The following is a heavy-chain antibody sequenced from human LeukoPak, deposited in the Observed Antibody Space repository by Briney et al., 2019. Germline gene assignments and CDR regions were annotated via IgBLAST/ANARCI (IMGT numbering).Heavy chain of an antibody. CDR2: ISSSSSTI. CDR1: GFTFSSYS. CDR3: AKDLCSSTSCKVFDY. J-gene: IGHJ4*02. Sequence: GGSLRLSCAASGFTFSSYSMNWVRQAPGKGLEWVSYISSSSSTIYYADSVKGRFTISRDNSKNTLYLQMNSLRTEDTAIYYCAKDLCSSTSCKVFDYWGQGTLVTVSS. D-gene: IGHD2-2*01. V-gene: IGHV3-48*01.